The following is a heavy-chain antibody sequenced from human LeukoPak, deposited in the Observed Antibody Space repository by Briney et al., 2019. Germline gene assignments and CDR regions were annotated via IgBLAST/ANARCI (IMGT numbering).Heavy chain of an antibody. CDR1: GGSISGGSYY. V-gene: IGHV4-61*02. D-gene: IGHD6-19*01. CDR3: ARDTGIAVAGTVEN. Sequence: PSETLSLTCTVSGGSISGGSYYWSWIRQPAGKGLEWIGRIYTSGSTNYNPSLKSRVTISVDTSKNQFSLKLSSVTAADTAVYYCARDTGIAVAGTVENWGQGTLVTVSS. CDR2: IYTSGST. J-gene: IGHJ4*02.